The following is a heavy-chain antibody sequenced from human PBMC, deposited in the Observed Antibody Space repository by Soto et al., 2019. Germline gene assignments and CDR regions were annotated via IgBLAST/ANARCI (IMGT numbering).Heavy chain of an antibody. D-gene: IGHD3-10*01. CDR1: GGSIRGYY. J-gene: IGHJ6*02. V-gene: IGHV4-34*01. CDR2: INDNGGT. CDR3: ARGRYSYETIYYKFYYSALDV. Sequence: SETLSLTCCVCGGSIRGYYWSWIRQSPGKGLEWIGDINDNGGTNYNPSLKSRVTTSLDTSKKQVSLMVSSVTAADTAVYYCARGRYSYETIYYKFYYSALDVWGQGTTVTVSS.